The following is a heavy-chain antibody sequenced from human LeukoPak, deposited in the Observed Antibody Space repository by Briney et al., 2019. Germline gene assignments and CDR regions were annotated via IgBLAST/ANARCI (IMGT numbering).Heavy chain of an antibody. J-gene: IGHJ4*02. V-gene: IGHV4-28*05. CDR1: DYSISSNNW. D-gene: IGHD6-19*01. CDR2: IYYTGNI. CDR3: ARIDSSVWYWDY. Sequence: SETLSLTCAVSDYSISSNNWWGWIRQPPGQGLEWIAYIYYTGNILYNPSLKSRVTMSVDTSKNQFSLRLSSVTAVDTAVYYCARIDSSVWYWDYWGQGTLVTVSS.